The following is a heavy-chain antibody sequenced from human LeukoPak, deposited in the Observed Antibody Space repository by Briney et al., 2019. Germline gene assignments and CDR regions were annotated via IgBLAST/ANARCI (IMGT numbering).Heavy chain of an antibody. J-gene: IGHJ4*02. D-gene: IGHD5-12*01. CDR1: GFTFSSYG. CDR3: AKGNRDIVATIIHY. CDR2: ISGSGGST. V-gene: IGHV3-23*01. Sequence: GGSLRLSCAASGFTFSSYGMSWVRQAPGKGLEWVSAISGSGGSTYYADSVKGRFTISRGNSKNTLYLQMNSLRAEDTAVYYCAKGNRDIVATIIHYWGQGTLVTVSS.